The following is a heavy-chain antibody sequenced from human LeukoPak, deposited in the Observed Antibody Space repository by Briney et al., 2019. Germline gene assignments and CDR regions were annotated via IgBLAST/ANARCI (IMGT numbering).Heavy chain of an antibody. CDR2: IYYSGST. CDR1: GGSFSGYY. CDR3: ANYAPFWSGYYTDY. V-gene: IGHV4-34*01. D-gene: IGHD3-3*01. Sequence: SETLSLTCAVYGGSFSGYYWGWIRQPPGKGLEWIGSIYYSGSTYYNPSLKSRVTISVDTSKNQFSLKLSSVTAADTAVYYCANYAPFWSGYYTDYWGQGTLVTVSS. J-gene: IGHJ4*02.